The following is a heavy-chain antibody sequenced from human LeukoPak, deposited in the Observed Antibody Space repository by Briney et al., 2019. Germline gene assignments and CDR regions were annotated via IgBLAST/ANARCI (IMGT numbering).Heavy chain of an antibody. J-gene: IGHJ3*02. Sequence: GGSLRLSCAASGFTFSGSLMHWVRQASGKGLEWVGRIRSKADSYATAYAESVKGRFTISRDDSKNTAYLQMNSLKTEDTAVYYCTRSGDLAAFDIWGQGTMVTVSS. CDR3: TRSGDLAAFDI. CDR1: GFTFSGSL. CDR2: IRSKADSYAT. V-gene: IGHV3-73*01. D-gene: IGHD7-27*01.